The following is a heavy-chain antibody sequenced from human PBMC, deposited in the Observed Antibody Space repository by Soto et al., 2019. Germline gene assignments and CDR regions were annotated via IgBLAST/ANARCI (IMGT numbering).Heavy chain of an antibody. J-gene: IGHJ5*02. CDR3: ASSFFP. CDR1: GGSISHYP. V-gene: IGHV4-59*01. Sequence: QLQLQESGPGLVRPSETLSLTCIVYGGSISHYPWSWVRQPPGKGLAWIGYIFYNGSTNYNPSLTSRVTISVYMSKTRLSLTLTSVTTADTAVYYCASSFFPWGQGTLVTVSS. CDR2: IFYNGST.